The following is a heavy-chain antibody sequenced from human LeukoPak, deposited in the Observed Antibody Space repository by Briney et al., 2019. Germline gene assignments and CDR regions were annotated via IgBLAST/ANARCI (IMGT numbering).Heavy chain of an antibody. V-gene: IGHV1-2*02. CDR2: ITPKSGDT. D-gene: IGHD3-3*02. CDR1: GYAFSDFY. CDR3: ARVRLADERAWAY. Sequence: ASVKVSCKAPGYAFSDFYIHWVRQAPGQGLEYVGWITPKSGDTYSPQRFQGRVTMTRDASISTAYMELSSLRSDDTAVYFCARVRLADERAWAYWGQGTLVTVSS. J-gene: IGHJ4*02.